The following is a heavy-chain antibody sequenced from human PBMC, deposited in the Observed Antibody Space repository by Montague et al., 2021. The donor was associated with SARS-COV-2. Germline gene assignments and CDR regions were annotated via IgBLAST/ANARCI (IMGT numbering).Heavy chain of an antibody. D-gene: IGHD6-13*01. Sequence: SLRLSCAASGFTFSSYDVHWVRQATGEGLEWVSAIGTAGDTYYPGSVKGRFTISRENAKNSLYLQMNSLRAGDTAVYYCARATHDSSSWTYYYYYVMDVWGQGTTVTVSS. CDR1: GFTFSSYD. V-gene: IGHV3-13*04. J-gene: IGHJ6*02. CDR2: IGTAGDT. CDR3: ARATHDSSSWTYYYYYVMDV.